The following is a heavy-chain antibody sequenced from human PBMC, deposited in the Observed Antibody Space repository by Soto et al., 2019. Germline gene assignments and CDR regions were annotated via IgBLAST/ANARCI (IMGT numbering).Heavy chain of an antibody. CDR1: GFSLSTSGVG. CDR3: AHSSHFYYGSGREIARGAFDI. CDR2: IYWDDDK. D-gene: IGHD3-10*01. J-gene: IGHJ3*02. V-gene: IGHV2-5*02. Sequence: QITLKESGPTLVKPTQTLTLTCTFSGFSLSTSGVGVGWIRQPPGKALEWLALIYWDDDKRYSPSLKSRLTITKDTSKNQVVLTMTNMDPVDTATYYCAHSSHFYYGSGREIARGAFDIWGQGTMVTVSS.